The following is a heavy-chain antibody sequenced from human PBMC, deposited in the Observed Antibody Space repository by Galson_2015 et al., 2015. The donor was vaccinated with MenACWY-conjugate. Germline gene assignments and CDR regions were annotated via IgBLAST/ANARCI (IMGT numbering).Heavy chain of an antibody. V-gene: IGHV3-15*07. Sequence: SLRLSCAASGFTFSNAWMNWVRQAPGKGLEWVSRIKSKTNGETAYYAAPVESRFTISRDDSTNTLYLQLNSLKTEDTALYYCATDTYGGPGYWGQGTLVTVSS. CDR2: IKSKTNGETA. D-gene: IGHD2-8*01. CDR1: GFTFSNAW. J-gene: IGHJ4*02. CDR3: ATDTYGGPGY.